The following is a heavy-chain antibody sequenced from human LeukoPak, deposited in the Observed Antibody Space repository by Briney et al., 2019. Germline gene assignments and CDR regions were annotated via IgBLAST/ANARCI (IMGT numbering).Heavy chain of an antibody. CDR2: IIPILGIA. CDR1: GGTFSSYA. Sequence: GASVKVSCKASGGTFSSYAISWVRQAPGQGLEWMGRIIPILGIANYAQKFQGRVTITADKSTSTAYMELSSLRSEDTAVYYCARDLDGTTYDYWGQGTLVTVSS. D-gene: IGHD1/OR15-1a*01. V-gene: IGHV1-69*04. CDR3: ARDLDGTTYDY. J-gene: IGHJ4*02.